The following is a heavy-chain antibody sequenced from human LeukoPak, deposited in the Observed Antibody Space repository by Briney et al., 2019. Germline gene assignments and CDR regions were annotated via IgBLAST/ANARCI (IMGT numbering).Heavy chain of an antibody. CDR3: AKDLRGYGGYDYVYCYNGMDV. J-gene: IGHJ6*02. CDR2: IYSGGST. CDR1: GFTVSSNY. Sequence: SGGSLRLSCAAPGFTVSSNYMSWVRQAPGKGLEWVSVIYSGGSTYYADSVKGRFTISRHNSKNTLYLQMNSLRAEDTAVYYCAKDLRGYGGYDYVYCYNGMDVWGPGATVTVSS. V-gene: IGHV3-53*04. D-gene: IGHD5-12*01.